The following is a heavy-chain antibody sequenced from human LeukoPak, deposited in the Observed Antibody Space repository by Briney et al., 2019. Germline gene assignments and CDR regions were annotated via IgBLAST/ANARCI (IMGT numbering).Heavy chain of an antibody. CDR3: AREGNYCSGSSCYAY. D-gene: IGHD2-2*01. Sequence: ASVKVSCKASGYTFAAYYVHWVRQAPAQGLEWMGWINPNSGDTKFAQNFQGRVAMTRDTPINTAYMELSSLRSDDTAVYYCAREGNYCSGSSCYAYWGQGTLVTVSS. CDR2: INPNSGDT. J-gene: IGHJ4*02. CDR1: GYTFAAYY. V-gene: IGHV1-2*02.